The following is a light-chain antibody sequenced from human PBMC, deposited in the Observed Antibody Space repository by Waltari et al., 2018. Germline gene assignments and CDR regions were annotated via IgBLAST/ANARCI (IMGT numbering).Light chain of an antibody. CDR2: GAY. CDR3: QQYATSPRT. J-gene: IGKJ1*01. Sequence: EIVLTQSPGTMPLSPGERATISCRASQSIGSSSTYLAWYQQKPGQAPRLLIYGAYTTATGIPDRFSGSGSGTDFTLTISRVEPEDFAVYYCQQYATSPRTFGQGTRVEVK. V-gene: IGKV3-20*01. CDR1: QSIGSSSTY.